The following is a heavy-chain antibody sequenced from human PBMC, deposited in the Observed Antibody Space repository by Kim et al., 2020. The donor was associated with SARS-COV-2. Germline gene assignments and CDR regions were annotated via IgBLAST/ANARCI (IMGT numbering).Heavy chain of an antibody. CDR3: ARTKVGHYYGMDV. D-gene: IGHD3-16*01. J-gene: IGHJ6*02. Sequence: ASVKVSCKASGYTFTGYYIHWVRQAPGQGLEWMGRINPNSGGTDYSQKFQGRVTMTRDTSISTAYMELSSLRSDDTAVYYCARTKVGHYYGMDVWGQGTTVTVSS. CDR1: GYTFTGYY. V-gene: IGHV1-2*06. CDR2: INPNSGGT.